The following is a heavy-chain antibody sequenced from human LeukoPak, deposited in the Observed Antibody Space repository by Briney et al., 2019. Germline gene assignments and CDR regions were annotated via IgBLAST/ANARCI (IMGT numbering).Heavy chain of an antibody. CDR1: GFTFSDYY. J-gene: IGHJ5*02. V-gene: IGHV3-11*04. CDR2: ISPSGRTI. CDR3: ASDPSSLGYPTNWFDP. Sequence: PGGSLRLSCAASGFTFSDYYMTWIRQAAGKGLELVSYISPSGRTIYYADSVKGRFTISRDNAKNSLYLQMNSLRAEDTAVYYCASDPSSLGYPTNWFDPWGQGTLVTVSS. D-gene: IGHD3-16*02.